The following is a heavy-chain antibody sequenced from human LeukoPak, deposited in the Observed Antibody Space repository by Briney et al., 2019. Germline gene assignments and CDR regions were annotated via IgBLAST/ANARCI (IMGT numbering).Heavy chain of an antibody. V-gene: IGHV3-30*04. CDR1: GFTFSSYA. CDR2: ISYDGSNK. D-gene: IGHD6-19*01. CDR3: ASETSGWYSDY. Sequence: GGSLRLSCAASGFTFSSYAMHWVRQAPGKGLEWVAVISYDGSNKYYADSVKGRFTISRDNSKKTLYLQMNSLRADDTAVYYCASETSGWYSDYWGQGALVTVSS. J-gene: IGHJ4*02.